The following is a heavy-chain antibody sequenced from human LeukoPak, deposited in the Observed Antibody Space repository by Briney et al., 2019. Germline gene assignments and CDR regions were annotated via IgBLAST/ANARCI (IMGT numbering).Heavy chain of an antibody. CDR1: GLTFSSYS. Sequence: GGSLRLSCAASGLTFSSYSMNWVRQAPGKGLEWVSFISSSSSYIYYADSVKGRFTISRDNAKSSLYLQMNSLRAEDTAVYYCARGEYGSGSYHIDYWGQGTLVTVSS. D-gene: IGHD3-10*01. CDR2: ISSSSSYI. V-gene: IGHV3-21*01. J-gene: IGHJ4*02. CDR3: ARGEYGSGSYHIDY.